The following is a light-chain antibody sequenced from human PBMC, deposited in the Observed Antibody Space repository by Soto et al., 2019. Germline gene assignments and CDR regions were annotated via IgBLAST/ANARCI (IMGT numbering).Light chain of an antibody. V-gene: IGKV3-20*01. Sequence: EIVLTQSPGSLSLSPGERATLSCRASQSVSFYLAWYQQKPGQAPRLLISDASSRATDVPDRFSGSGSGTDFTLTISRLEPEDFAVYYCQQYGSSALTFGGGTKVDI. J-gene: IGKJ4*01. CDR1: QSVSFY. CDR3: QQYGSSALT. CDR2: DAS.